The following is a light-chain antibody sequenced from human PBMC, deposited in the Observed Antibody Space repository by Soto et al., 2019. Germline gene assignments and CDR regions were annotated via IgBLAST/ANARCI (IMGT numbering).Light chain of an antibody. CDR1: QAISSY. CDR2: ATS. Sequence: DIQLTQSPSSLSASVGDRVTITCRASQAISSYLAWYQQKPGKVPELLIYATSTLQSGAPSRFSGSGSGTDFTLTISSLQPEDVVTYYCHKYNHATTFGGVTKVEIK. CDR3: HKYNHATT. V-gene: IGKV1-27*01. J-gene: IGKJ4*01.